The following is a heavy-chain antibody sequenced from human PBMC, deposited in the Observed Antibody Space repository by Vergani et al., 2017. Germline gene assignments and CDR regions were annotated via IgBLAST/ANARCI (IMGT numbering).Heavy chain of an antibody. Sequence: QLQLQQSGPGLVKPSETLFLTCTVSADSISSGSYYWGWIRQPPGKSLEWIGSIYYSGLTYYNPSLKSRVAISVDTSKNQFSLKVTSVTAADTAVYFCARQRPGSGWSPGDFDDWGHGILVTVSS. CDR1: ADSISSGSYY. CDR3: ARQRPGSGWSPGDFDD. J-gene: IGHJ4*01. D-gene: IGHD6-19*01. CDR2: IYYSGLT. V-gene: IGHV4-39*01.